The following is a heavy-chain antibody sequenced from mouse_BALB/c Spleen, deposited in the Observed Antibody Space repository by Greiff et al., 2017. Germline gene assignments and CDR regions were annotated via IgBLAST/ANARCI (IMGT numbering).Heavy chain of an antibody. Sequence: EVKLVESGGGLVQPGGSRKLSCAASGFTFSSFGMHWVRQAPEKGLEWVAYISSGSSTIYYADTVKGRFTISRDNPKNTLFLLMTSLRSEDTAMYYCAREYGSSIFDYWGQGTTLTVSS. CDR3: AREYGSSIFDY. CDR1: GFTFSSFG. D-gene: IGHD1-1*01. J-gene: IGHJ2*01. CDR2: ISSGSSTI. V-gene: IGHV5-17*02.